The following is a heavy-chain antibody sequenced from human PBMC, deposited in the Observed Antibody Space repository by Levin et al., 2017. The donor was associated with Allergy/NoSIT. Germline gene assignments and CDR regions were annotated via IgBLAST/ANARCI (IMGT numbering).Heavy chain of an antibody. J-gene: IGHJ4*02. D-gene: IGHD5-12*01. CDR3: ASLARGYRGYDRDY. V-gene: IGHV4-31*03. Sequence: SETLSLTCTVSGGSISSGGYYWSWIRQHPGKGLEWIGYIYYSGSTYYNPSLKSRVTISVDTSKNQFSLKLSSVTAAVTPVYYCASLARGYRGYDRDYWGQGTLVTVSS. CDR1: GGSISSGGYY. CDR2: IYYSGST.